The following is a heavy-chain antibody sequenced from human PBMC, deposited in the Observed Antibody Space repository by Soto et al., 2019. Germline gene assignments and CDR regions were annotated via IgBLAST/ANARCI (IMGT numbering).Heavy chain of an antibody. D-gene: IGHD3-22*01. CDR1: GGTFSSYA. J-gene: IGHJ6*02. Sequence: SVKVSCKASGGTFSSYAISWVRQAPGQGLEWMGGIIPIFGTANYAQKFQGRVTITADKSTSTAYMELSSLRSEDTAVYYCARVRYYDSSGYYSDHYYYGMDVWGQGTTVTVSS. V-gene: IGHV1-69*06. CDR2: IIPIFGTA. CDR3: ARVRYYDSSGYYSDHYYYGMDV.